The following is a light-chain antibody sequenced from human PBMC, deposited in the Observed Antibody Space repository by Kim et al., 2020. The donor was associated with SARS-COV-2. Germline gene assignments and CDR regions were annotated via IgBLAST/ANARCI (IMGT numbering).Light chain of an antibody. CDR1: QSVRSN. Sequence: EIVMTQSPATLSVSPGERATLSCRASQSVRSNLAWYQQEPGQAPRLLIYGASTRATGIPARFSGSGSGTEFTLTISSLQSEDFAVYYCQQYNDWPPLTFGGGTKVDIK. CDR3: QQYNDWPPLT. J-gene: IGKJ4*01. V-gene: IGKV3-15*01. CDR2: GAS.